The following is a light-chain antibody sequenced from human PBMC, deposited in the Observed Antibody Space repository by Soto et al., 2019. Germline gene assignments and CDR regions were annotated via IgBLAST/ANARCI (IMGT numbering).Light chain of an antibody. CDR1: SSDVGSHDL. CDR2: DVS. J-gene: IGLJ1*01. Sequence: QSVLTQPASVSGSPGQSIAISCTGTSSDVGSHDLVSWYQQQSGKVPKLIIYDVSSRPSGVSNRFSGSKSGNTASLTISVLQAEDEADYYCSSFTSTTTYVFGTGTKVTVL. CDR3: SSFTSTTTYV. V-gene: IGLV2-14*02.